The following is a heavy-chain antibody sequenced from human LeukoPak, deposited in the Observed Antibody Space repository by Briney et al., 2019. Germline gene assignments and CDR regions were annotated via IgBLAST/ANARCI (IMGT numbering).Heavy chain of an antibody. J-gene: IGHJ4*02. D-gene: IGHD1-26*01. CDR3: ARRVGATSPVDY. V-gene: IGHV5-51*01. CDR2: VYPGDSDT. Sequence: GESLKISCKGSGYSFTSYWIGWVRQMPGKGLEWMGVVYPGDSDTRYSPSFQGQVTISVDKSISTAYQQWSSLKASDTAMYYCARRVGATSPVDYWGQGTLVTVSS. CDR1: GYSFTSYW.